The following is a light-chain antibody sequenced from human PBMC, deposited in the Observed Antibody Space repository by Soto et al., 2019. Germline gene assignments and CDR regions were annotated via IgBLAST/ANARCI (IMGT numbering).Light chain of an antibody. CDR1: QSINGW. CDR2: RAS. V-gene: IGKV1-5*03. CDR3: QQYNSYFFT. Sequence: DIQMTQSPSTLSASVGDRVNITCRASQSINGWLAWYQQKPGKAPKLLSSRASDLQTGVPSRFSGTGSGKEFALTISSLQTDDFATYYCQQYNSYFFTFGPGTKVDVK. J-gene: IGKJ3*01.